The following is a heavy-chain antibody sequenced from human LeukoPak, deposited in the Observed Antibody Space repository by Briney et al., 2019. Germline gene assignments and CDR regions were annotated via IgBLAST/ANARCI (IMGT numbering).Heavy chain of an antibody. Sequence: SETLSLTCAIYGGSFSDSYWSWIRQPPGKGLEWIGEINHSGSTNYNASLKSRVTISGDTSKNQFSLNLRSVTAADTAVYYCSRVGRYEGHWFDPWGQGTLVTVSS. CDR1: GGSFSDSY. CDR3: SRVGRYEGHWFDP. CDR2: INHSGST. D-gene: IGHD3-3*01. V-gene: IGHV4-34*01. J-gene: IGHJ5*02.